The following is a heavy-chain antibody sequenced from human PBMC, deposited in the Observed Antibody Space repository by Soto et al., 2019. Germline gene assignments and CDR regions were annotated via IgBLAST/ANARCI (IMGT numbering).Heavy chain of an antibody. CDR3: ARESDDLTSNFDY. CDR2: ISYDGSNK. V-gene: IGHV3-30-3*01. J-gene: IGHJ4*02. D-gene: IGHD1-1*01. Sequence: GGSVRLSIAAAEFAESSCSMHCVSQAPGKGLEWVAVISYDGSNKYYADSVKGRFTISRDNSKNTLYLQMNSLRAEDTAVYYCARESDDLTSNFDYWGQGTLVTVSS. CDR1: EFAESSCS.